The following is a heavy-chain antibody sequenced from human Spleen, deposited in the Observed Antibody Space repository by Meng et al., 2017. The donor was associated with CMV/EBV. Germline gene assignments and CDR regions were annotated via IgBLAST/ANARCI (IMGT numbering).Heavy chain of an antibody. J-gene: IGHJ6*02. D-gene: IGHD2-2*02. CDR1: GFTFSSYA. CDR3: AKAGYCSSTSCYRGPYYYYGMDV. Sequence: LSLTCAASGFTFSSYAMSWVHQAPGKGLEWVSAISGSGGSTYYADSVKGRFTISRDNSKNTLYLQMNSLRAEDTAVYYCAKAGYCSSTSCYRGPYYYYGMDVWGQGTTVTVSS. V-gene: IGHV3-23*01. CDR2: ISGSGGST.